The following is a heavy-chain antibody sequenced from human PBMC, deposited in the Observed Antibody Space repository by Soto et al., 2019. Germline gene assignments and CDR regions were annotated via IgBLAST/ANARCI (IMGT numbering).Heavy chain of an antibody. CDR3: ARSPGVFDY. Sequence: QVQVVQSGAEVKKPGSSVKVSCKASGGTFSSLAISWVRQAPGQGLEWMGGLVPVFGTANYAQKFQGRVTITADTSTSTSYMELGSLRSEDTAVYYCARSPGVFDYWGQGTLATVSS. CDR2: LVPVFGTA. V-gene: IGHV1-69*06. J-gene: IGHJ4*02. D-gene: IGHD3-10*01. CDR1: GGTFSSLA.